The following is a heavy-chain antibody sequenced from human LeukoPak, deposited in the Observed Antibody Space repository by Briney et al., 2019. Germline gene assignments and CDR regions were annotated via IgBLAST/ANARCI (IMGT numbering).Heavy chain of an antibody. D-gene: IGHD6-19*01. CDR2: ISTYNRNT. V-gene: IGHV1-18*01. Sequence: ASVKVSCKASGYTFTSYGISWVRQTPGQGLEWMGWISTYNRNTNYAQNLQGRVTKTTDTSTSTAYMELRSLRSDDTAVYYCARGIAVAGTSIQFDYWGQGTLVTVSS. J-gene: IGHJ4*02. CDR3: ARGIAVAGTSIQFDY. CDR1: GYTFTSYG.